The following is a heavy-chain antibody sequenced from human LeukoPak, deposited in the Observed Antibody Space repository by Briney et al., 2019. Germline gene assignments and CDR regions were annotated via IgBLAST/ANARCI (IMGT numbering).Heavy chain of an antibody. V-gene: IGHV4-61*05. CDR2: IYYSGST. D-gene: IGHD6-13*01. CDR1: GGSISSSSYY. J-gene: IGHJ6*02. CDR3: ARHISTRDYYYGMDV. Sequence: SETLSLTCTVSGGSISSSSYYWSWIRQPPGKGLEWIGYIYYSGSTNYNPSLKSRVTISVDTSKNQFSLKLSSVTAADTAVYYCARHISTRDYYYGMDVWGQGTTVTVSS.